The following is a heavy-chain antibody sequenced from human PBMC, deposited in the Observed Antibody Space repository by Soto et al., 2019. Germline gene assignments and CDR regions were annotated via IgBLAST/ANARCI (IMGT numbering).Heavy chain of an antibody. Sequence: QVQSVESGGGVVQPGRSLRLSCEVSGFSLGSYGMHWVRQAPGKGLEWVAVIGFDGKNENYGDSVKGRFTVSRDNSRNTLYLQMNSLRVEDTAVYFCAREIGYSSTWPAYWGQGTLVTVSS. D-gene: IGHD6-13*01. V-gene: IGHV3-33*01. CDR3: AREIGYSSTWPAY. CDR1: GFSLGSYG. J-gene: IGHJ4*02. CDR2: IGFDGKNE.